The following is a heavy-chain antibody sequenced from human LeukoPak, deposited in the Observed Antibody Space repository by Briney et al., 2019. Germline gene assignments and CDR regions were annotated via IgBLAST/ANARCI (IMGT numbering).Heavy chain of an antibody. D-gene: IGHD6-6*01. CDR3: ARGLFVLHYSSSSPFDY. J-gene: IGHJ4*02. CDR1: GFTFRSYS. Sequence: PGGSLRLSCAASGFTFRSYSMNWVCQAPGKGLEWVSFISGSSSYTYYADSVKGRFTISRDNAKSSLYLQMNSLRVEDAAVYYCARGLFVLHYSSSSPFDYWGQGTLVTVSS. V-gene: IGHV3-21*01. CDR2: ISGSSSYT.